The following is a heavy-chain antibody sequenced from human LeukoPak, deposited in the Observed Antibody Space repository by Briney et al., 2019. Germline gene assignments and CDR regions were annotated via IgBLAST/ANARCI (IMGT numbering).Heavy chain of an antibody. CDR2: IYYSGST. Sequence: SETLSLTCTVSGGSISSGDYYWSWIRQPPGKGLEWIEYIYYSGSTYYNPSLKSRVTISVDTSKNQFSLKLSSVTAADTAVYYCARVYHGDYSERAFDYWGQGTLVTVSS. J-gene: IGHJ4*02. D-gene: IGHD4-17*01. V-gene: IGHV4-30-4*01. CDR3: ARVYHGDYSERAFDY. CDR1: GGSISSGDYY.